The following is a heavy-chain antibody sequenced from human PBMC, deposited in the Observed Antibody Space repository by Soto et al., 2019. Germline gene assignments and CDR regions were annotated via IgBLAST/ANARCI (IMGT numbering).Heavy chain of an antibody. CDR3: AKDRYYDSSGRRSPVDY. D-gene: IGHD3-22*01. J-gene: IGHJ4*02. CDR1: GFTFSHYG. Sequence: PGGSLRLSCAASGFTFSHYGMHWVRQAPGKGLEWVAVISYHGNDKYYAESVKGRFTISRDNSKNTLYLQMNSLRAEDTAVYYCAKDRYYDSSGRRSPVDYWGQGTLVTVSS. V-gene: IGHV3-30*18. CDR2: ISYHGNDK.